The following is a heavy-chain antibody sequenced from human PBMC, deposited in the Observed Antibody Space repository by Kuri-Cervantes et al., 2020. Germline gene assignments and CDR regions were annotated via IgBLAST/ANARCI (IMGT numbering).Heavy chain of an antibody. Sequence: ASVKVSCKTSGYTFTGYYIHWVRQAPGQGLEWMGYISAYSANTNYAQKLQGRVTMTTDTSTSTAYMELRSLRSDDTAVYYCARDPGEWGIGWYHAGFDYWGQGTLVTVSS. V-gene: IGHV1-18*04. CDR3: ARDPGEWGIGWYHAGFDY. D-gene: IGHD6-19*01. J-gene: IGHJ4*02. CDR2: ISAYSANT. CDR1: GYTFTGYY.